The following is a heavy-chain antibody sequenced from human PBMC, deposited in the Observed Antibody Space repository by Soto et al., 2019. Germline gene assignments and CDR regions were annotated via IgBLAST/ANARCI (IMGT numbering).Heavy chain of an antibody. CDR1: GGTFSSYA. Sequence: SVKVSCTASGGTFSSYAISWVRQAPGQGLEWMGGIIPIFGTANYAQKFQGRVTITADESTSTAYMELSSLRSEDTAVYYCASKGIAAAGTPSAGLFDYWGQGTLVTVSS. CDR2: IIPIFGTA. D-gene: IGHD6-13*01. J-gene: IGHJ4*02. CDR3: ASKGIAAAGTPSAGLFDY. V-gene: IGHV1-69*13.